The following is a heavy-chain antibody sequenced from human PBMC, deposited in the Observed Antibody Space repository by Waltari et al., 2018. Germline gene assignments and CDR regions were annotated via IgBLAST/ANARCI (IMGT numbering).Heavy chain of an antibody. D-gene: IGHD3-10*01. V-gene: IGHV3-7*04. CDR2: INEDAKEK. Sequence: EVQLVESGGGLVQPGGSLRLSCAASGFPFNTYWMTWVPQARGKGLEWVANINEDAKEKYQGDSVKGRFTISRDNTKKSLYLQMNSLRVDDTAVYYCARGEEGYGEAYYWGQGTLVTVSS. CDR1: GFPFNTYW. CDR3: ARGEEGYGEAYY. J-gene: IGHJ4*02.